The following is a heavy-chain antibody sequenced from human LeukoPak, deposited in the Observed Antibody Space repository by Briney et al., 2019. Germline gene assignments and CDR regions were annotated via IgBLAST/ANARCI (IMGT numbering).Heavy chain of an antibody. D-gene: IGHD3-10*01. J-gene: IGHJ4*02. CDR1: GYTFTSYG. CDR2: ISAYNGNT. Sequence: ASVKVSCKASGYTFTSYGISWVRQAPGQGLEWMGWISAYNGNTNYAQKLQGRVTMATDTSTSTAYMELSRLRSDDTAVYYCARDSAMVRGVMLSWGQGTLVTVSS. CDR3: ARDSAMVRGVMLS. V-gene: IGHV1-18*01.